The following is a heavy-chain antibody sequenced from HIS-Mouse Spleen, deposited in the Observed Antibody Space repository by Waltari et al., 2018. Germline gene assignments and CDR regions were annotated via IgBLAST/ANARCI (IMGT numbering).Heavy chain of an antibody. Sequence: QVQLVESGGGVVQPGRSLRLSCAASGFTFSSYGMHWVRQAPGKGLEGVAVISYDGSNKYYADSVKGRFTIYRDNSKNTLYLQMNSLRAEDTAVYYCAKRFRPYSSGWQSAFDIWGQGTMVTVSS. CDR2: ISYDGSNK. CDR3: AKRFRPYSSGWQSAFDI. D-gene: IGHD6-19*01. CDR1: GFTFSSYG. V-gene: IGHV3-30*18. J-gene: IGHJ3*02.